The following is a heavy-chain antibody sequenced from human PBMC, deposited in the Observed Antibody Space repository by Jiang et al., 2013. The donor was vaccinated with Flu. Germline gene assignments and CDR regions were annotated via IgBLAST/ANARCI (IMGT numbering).Heavy chain of an antibody. Sequence: TFTAYYMHWVRQAPGQGLEWMGRINPNSGDTTYAQKSHGRVTMTRDTSISTAYMEVGRLKSDDTAVYYCARARYYDSIAYLFDYWGQGTLVTVSS. V-gene: IGHV1-2*06. J-gene: IGHJ4*02. CDR2: INPNSGDT. D-gene: IGHD3-22*01. CDR3: ARARYYDSIAYLFDY. CDR1: TFTAYY.